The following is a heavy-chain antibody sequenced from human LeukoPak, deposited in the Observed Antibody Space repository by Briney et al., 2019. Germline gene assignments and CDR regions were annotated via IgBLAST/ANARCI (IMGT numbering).Heavy chain of an antibody. CDR2: ISGSGFTT. D-gene: IGHD3-10*01. CDR3: ARDAPSKTMVRRFDY. V-gene: IGHV3-11*01. Sequence: GGSLRLSCVASGFTFREYYMGWIRQAPGKGLEWISYISGSGFTTYYADSVKGRFTISRDNAKNSLYLQMSSLRPEDTGIFYCARDAPSKTMVRRFDYWGQGTLATVSS. J-gene: IGHJ4*02. CDR1: GFTFREYY.